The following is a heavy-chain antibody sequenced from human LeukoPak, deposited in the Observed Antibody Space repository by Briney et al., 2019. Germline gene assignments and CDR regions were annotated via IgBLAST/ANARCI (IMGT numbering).Heavy chain of an antibody. CDR3: ARSYDYVWGSYRPFYYFDY. Sequence: GGSLRLSCAASGFTFSVYWTSWVRQAPGKGLEWVANIKQDGSEKYYVDSVKGRFTISRDNAKNSLYLQMNSLRAEDTAVYYCARSYDYVWGSYRPFYYFDYWGQGTLVTVSS. D-gene: IGHD3-16*02. V-gene: IGHV3-7*01. CDR1: GFTFSVYW. CDR2: IKQDGSEK. J-gene: IGHJ4*02.